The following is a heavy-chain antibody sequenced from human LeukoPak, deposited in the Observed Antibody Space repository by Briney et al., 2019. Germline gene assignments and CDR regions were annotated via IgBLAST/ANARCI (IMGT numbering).Heavy chain of an antibody. J-gene: IGHJ5*02. CDR1: GGSISSSSYY. D-gene: IGHD6-13*01. Sequence: TSETLSLTCTVSGGSISSSSYYWGWIRQPPGKGLEWIGSIYYSGSTYYNPSLKSRVTISVDTSKNQFSLKLSSVTAADTAVCYCARVSSSWYPNWFDPWGQGTLVTVSS. V-gene: IGHV4-39*07. CDR2: IYYSGST. CDR3: ARVSSSWYPNWFDP.